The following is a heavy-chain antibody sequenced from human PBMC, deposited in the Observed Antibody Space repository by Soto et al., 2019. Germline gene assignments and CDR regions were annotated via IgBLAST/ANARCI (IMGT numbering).Heavy chain of an antibody. CDR1: GFTFSSYD. CDR3: ARGGYIDYGDPFDY. J-gene: IGHJ4*02. CDR2: IGTAGDT. V-gene: IGHV3-13*01. Sequence: GGSLRLSCAASGFTFSSYDMHWVRQATGKGLEWVSAIGTAGDTYYPGSVKGRFTISRENAKNSLYLQMNSLRAGDTAVYYCARGGYIDYGDPFDYWGQGTLVTVSS. D-gene: IGHD4-17*01.